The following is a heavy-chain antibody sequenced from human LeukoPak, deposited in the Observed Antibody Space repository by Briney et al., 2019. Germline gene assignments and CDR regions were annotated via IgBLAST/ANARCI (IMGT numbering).Heavy chain of an antibody. Sequence: GGSLRLSCGASGFTFSRYAMSWVRQAPGKGLEWVSGISGTNGNTYYADSVNGRFTISRDNSKNTVYLQMNSLRAEDTALYYCAKDWEAVSGTPTAIDYWGRGTLVTVSS. CDR2: ISGTNGNT. CDR3: AKDWEAVSGTPTAIDY. V-gene: IGHV3-23*01. CDR1: GFTFSRYA. J-gene: IGHJ4*02. D-gene: IGHD6-19*01.